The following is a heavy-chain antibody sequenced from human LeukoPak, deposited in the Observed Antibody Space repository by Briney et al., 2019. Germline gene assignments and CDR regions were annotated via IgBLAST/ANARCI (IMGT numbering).Heavy chain of an antibody. J-gene: IGHJ5*02. CDR1: GFTFSSNW. CDR3: ARGDMFDP. D-gene: IGHD2-15*01. CDR2: IKQDGSEK. V-gene: IGHV3-7*01. Sequence: PGGSLRLSCAASGFTFSSNWMSWVRQAPGKGLEWVANIKQDGSEKYYVDSVKGRFTISRDNAKNSLYLQMNSLRAEDTAVYYCARGDMFDPWGQGTLVTVSS.